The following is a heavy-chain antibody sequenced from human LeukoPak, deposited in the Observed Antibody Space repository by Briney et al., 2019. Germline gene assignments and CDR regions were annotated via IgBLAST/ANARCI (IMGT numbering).Heavy chain of an antibody. CDR2: IYHSGST. J-gene: IGHJ6*04. Sequence: SETLSLTCTVSGYSISSGYYWGWIRQPPGKGLEWIGSIYHSGSTYYNPSLKSRVTISVDTSKNQFSLKLSSVTAADTAVYYCARGYRGYYYDSSPPDVWGKGTTVTVSS. CDR3: ARGYRGYYYDSSPPDV. CDR1: GYSISSGYY. D-gene: IGHD3-22*01. V-gene: IGHV4-38-2*02.